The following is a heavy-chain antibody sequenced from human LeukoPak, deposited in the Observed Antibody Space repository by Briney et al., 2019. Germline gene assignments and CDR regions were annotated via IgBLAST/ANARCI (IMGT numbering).Heavy chain of an antibody. J-gene: IGHJ4*02. Sequence: ASVKVSCKASGYTFTSNYIHWVRQAPGQGLERMGMIYPRDGSTSYAQKFQGRVTVPRDTSTSTVHMELSGLRSEDTAVYYCARDQEGFDYWGQGTLVTVSS. V-gene: IGHV1-46*01. CDR3: ARDQEGFDY. CDR1: GYTFTSNY. CDR2: IYPRDGST.